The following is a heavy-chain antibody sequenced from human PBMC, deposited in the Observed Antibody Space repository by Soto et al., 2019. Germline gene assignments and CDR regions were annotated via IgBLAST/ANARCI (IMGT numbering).Heavy chain of an antibody. V-gene: IGHV1-2*04. CDR1: GYTFTGYY. CDR2: INPNSGGT. J-gene: IGHJ6*02. Sequence: QVQLVQSGAEVKKPGASVKVSCKASGYTFTGYYMHWVRQAPGQGLEWMGWINPNSGGTNYAQKFQGWVTMTRDTSTSTAYRELSRLRSDDTAVYYCARSSFPGPYYYYGMDVWGQGTTVTVSS. CDR3: ARSSFPGPYYYYGMDV.